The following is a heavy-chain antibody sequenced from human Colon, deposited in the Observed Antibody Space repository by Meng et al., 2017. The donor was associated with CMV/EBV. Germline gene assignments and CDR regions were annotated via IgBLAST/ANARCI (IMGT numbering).Heavy chain of an antibody. J-gene: IGHJ4*02. CDR3: ARDWYPGDRRGSFDY. CDR2: INPNSGGT. CDR1: ASTFSGYY. D-gene: IGHD3-22*01. V-gene: IGHV1-2*02. Sequence: QLVQSGAEVKKPGAPVNVSCKASASTFSGYYMHWVRQAPGQGLEWMGWINPNSGGTNYAQKFQGRVTMTRDTSITTAYMELSRLRSDDTAVYYCARDWYPGDRRGSFDYWGQGTLVTVSS.